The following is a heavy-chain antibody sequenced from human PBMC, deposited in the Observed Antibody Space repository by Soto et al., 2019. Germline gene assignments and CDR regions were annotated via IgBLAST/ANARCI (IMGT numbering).Heavy chain of an antibody. CDR1: GFTFSSYH. J-gene: IGHJ4*02. CDR2: INPDSTYI. CDR3: ASDPGSLLRIAWSDD. Sequence: EVQLVESGGGLVEPGGSLRLSCAASGFTFSSYHVNWVRQAPGKGLEWVSSINPDSTYIYYADSVRGRFSISRDNAKNLVYLQLSSLRVEDTAVYLCASDPGSLLRIAWSDDWGQGTGVTASS. V-gene: IGHV3-21*06. D-gene: IGHD3-10*01.